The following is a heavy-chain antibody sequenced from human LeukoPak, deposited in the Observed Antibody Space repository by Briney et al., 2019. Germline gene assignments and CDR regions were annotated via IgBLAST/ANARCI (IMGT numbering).Heavy chain of an antibody. CDR2: IYTSGST. D-gene: IGHD1-26*01. CDR3: ARYGGGGRYRGPFDY. J-gene: IGHJ4*02. V-gene: IGHV4-61*02. CDR1: GGSISSGSYY. Sequence: SETLSLTCTVSGGSISSGSYYWSWIRQPAGKGLEWIGRIYTSGSTNYNPSLKSRVTISVDTSKNQFSLKLSSVTAADTAMYYCARYGGGGRYRGPFDYWGQGILVTVSS.